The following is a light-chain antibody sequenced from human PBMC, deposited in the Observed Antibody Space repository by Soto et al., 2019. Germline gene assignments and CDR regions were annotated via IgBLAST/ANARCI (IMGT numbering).Light chain of an antibody. Sequence: DIQMTQSPSTLSASVGDSITITCRASQAISSSLAWYQQKPGKAPKLLIYKTSTLEGGVPSRFSGSGSGTEFTLTISSLQPDDLAIYYCQHDDTYSPFGGGTKVEIK. CDR1: QAISSS. J-gene: IGKJ4*02. V-gene: IGKV1-5*03. CDR2: KTS. CDR3: QHDDTYSP.